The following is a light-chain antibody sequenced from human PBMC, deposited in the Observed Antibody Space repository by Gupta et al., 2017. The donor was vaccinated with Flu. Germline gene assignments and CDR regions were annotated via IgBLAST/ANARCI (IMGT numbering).Light chain of an antibody. V-gene: IGKV4-1*01. Sequence: DIVMTQSPDSLAVSLGGRATINCKSSQSVLYSSNNKNYLAWYQQKPGQPPKLLIYWASTRESGVPDRFSGSGSGTYFTLTISSLQAEDVAVYYCQQYFSTPLTFGGGTKVEIK. CDR2: WAS. J-gene: IGKJ4*01. CDR1: QSVLYSSNNKNY. CDR3: QQYFSTPLT.